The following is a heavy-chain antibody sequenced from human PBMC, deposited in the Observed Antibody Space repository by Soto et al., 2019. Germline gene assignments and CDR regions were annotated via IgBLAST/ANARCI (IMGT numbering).Heavy chain of an antibody. CDR3: ARDSNNRGRFEYYYYGMDV. D-gene: IGHD4-4*01. Sequence: PSETLSLTCTVSGGSISSGDYYWSWIRQPPGKGLEWIGYIYYSGSTYYNPSLKSRVTISVDTSKNQFSLKLSSVTAADTAVYYCARDSNNRGRFEYYYYGMDVWGQGTTVTVSS. J-gene: IGHJ6*02. CDR2: IYYSGST. CDR1: GGSISSGDYY. V-gene: IGHV4-30-4*01.